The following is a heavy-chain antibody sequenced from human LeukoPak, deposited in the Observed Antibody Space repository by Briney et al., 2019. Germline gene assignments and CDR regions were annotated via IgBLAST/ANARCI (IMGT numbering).Heavy chain of an antibody. D-gene: IGHD1-1*01. V-gene: IGHV3-23*01. CDR2: IAGDSGST. CDR3: AKTYNYDAFDI. J-gene: IGHJ3*02. Sequence: PGGSLRLSCAASEFTFSTYVMSWVRQAPGRGLEWVSAIAGDSGSTYHADSVKGRFTISRDNSKNTLYLQMNSLRAEDTAVYYCAKTYNYDAFDIWGQGTMVTVSS. CDR1: EFTFSTYV.